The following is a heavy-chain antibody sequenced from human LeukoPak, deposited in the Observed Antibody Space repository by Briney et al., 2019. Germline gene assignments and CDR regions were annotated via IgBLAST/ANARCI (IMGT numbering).Heavy chain of an antibody. CDR3: AAIAAAGTPTFDY. V-gene: IGHV3-21*01. CDR2: ISSSSSYI. D-gene: IGHD6-13*01. CDR1: GFTFSSYS. J-gene: IGHJ4*02. Sequence: GGSLRLSCAASGFTFSSYSMNWVRQAPGKGLEWVSSISSSSSYIYYADSVKGRFTISRDNAKNSLYLQMNSLRAEDTAVYYCAAIAAAGTPTFDYWGQGTLVTVSS.